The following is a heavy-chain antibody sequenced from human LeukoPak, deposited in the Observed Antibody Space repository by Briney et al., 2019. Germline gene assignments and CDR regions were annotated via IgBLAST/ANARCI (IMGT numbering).Heavy chain of an antibody. CDR2: ISGSGGST. CDR1: GFTFSSYA. J-gene: IGHJ4*02. Sequence: PGGSLRLSCAASGFTFSSYAMSWVRQAPGKGLEWVSAISGSGGSTYYADSVKGRFTISRDNSKNTLYLQMNSLRAEDTAVYYCARVDHGSSWPFDYWGQGTLVTVSS. D-gene: IGHD6-13*01. V-gene: IGHV3-23*01. CDR3: ARVDHGSSWPFDY.